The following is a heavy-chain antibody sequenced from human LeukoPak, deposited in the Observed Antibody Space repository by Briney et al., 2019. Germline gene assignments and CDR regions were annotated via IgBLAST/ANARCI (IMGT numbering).Heavy chain of an antibody. J-gene: IGHJ3*02. Sequence: ASVKVACKASGYTFTNYDINWVRQAPGQGLEWMGWIGTYNGNTNYAPRLQGRVTMTTDTSTSTAYMELRSLRSDDTAVYYCARDIITYYDILGVRDGDAFDIWGQGTMVTVSS. CDR3: ARDIITYYDILGVRDGDAFDI. CDR1: GYTFTNYD. CDR2: IGTYNGNT. D-gene: IGHD3-9*01. V-gene: IGHV1-18*01.